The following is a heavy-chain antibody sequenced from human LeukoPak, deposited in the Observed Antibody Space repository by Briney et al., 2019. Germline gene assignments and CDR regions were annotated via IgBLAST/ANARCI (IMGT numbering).Heavy chain of an antibody. J-gene: IGHJ4*02. Sequence: SQTLSLTCTVSGGSISSGGYYWSWIRQHPGKGLEWIRYFYYSGSTYYNPSLKSRVNISVDTSKIQFSLKLSSVTAADTAVYYCARVSSGWYSSDYWGQGTLVTVSS. CDR3: ARVSSGWYSSDY. CDR2: FYYSGST. D-gene: IGHD6-19*01. V-gene: IGHV4-31*03. CDR1: GGSISSGGYY.